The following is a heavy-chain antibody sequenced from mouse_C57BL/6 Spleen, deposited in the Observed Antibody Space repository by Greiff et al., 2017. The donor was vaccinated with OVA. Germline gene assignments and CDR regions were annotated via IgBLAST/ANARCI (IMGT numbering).Heavy chain of an antibody. CDR3: APYYTYY. CDR1: GYTFTDYY. CDR2: INPNNGGT. Sequence: EVQLQQSGPELVKPGASVKISCKASGYTFTDYYMNWVKQSHGKSLEWIGDINPNNGGTSYNQKFKGKATLTVDKSSSTAYMELRSLTSEDSAVYYCAPYYTYYWGQGTTLTVSS. D-gene: IGHD2-12*01. J-gene: IGHJ2*01. V-gene: IGHV1-26*01.